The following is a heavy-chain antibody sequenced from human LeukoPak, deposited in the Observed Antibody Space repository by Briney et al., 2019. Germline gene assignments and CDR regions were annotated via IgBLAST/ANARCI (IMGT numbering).Heavy chain of an antibody. D-gene: IGHD3-22*01. CDR3: ARDYDSSGYYGN. J-gene: IGHJ4*02. CDR1: GGSTTSYY. Sequence: PSETLSLTCTVSGGSTTSYYWSWIRQPPGKGLEWIGYIYHSGSTNYNPSLKSRVTISVDTSKNQFSLKLSSVTAADTAVYYCARDYDSSGYYGNWGQGTLVTVSS. CDR2: IYHSGST. V-gene: IGHV4-59*01.